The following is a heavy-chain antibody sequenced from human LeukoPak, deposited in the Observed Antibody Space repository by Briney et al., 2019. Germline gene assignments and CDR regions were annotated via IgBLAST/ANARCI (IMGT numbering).Heavy chain of an antibody. CDR1: GFTFDEYA. Sequence: GSLRLSCAASGFTFDEYAIHWVRQAPGKGLEWVSLISEDGSRTYYADSVKGRFTISRDNSKNSLYLQMNSLRTEDTAFYYCAKDLTQLYLAFDYWGQGTLVTVSS. CDR3: AKDLTQLYLAFDY. CDR2: ISEDGSRT. V-gene: IGHV3-43*02. J-gene: IGHJ4*02. D-gene: IGHD5-18*01.